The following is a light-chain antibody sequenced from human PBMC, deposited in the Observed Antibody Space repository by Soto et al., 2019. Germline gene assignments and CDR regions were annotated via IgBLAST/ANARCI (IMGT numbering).Light chain of an antibody. V-gene: IGLV2-14*03. Sequence: IFCTETSSDVGAYTYVSWYQHRPGKAPKLMIYDVNNRPSGISDRFSGSKSGNTASLTISGLQAEDEADYYCNSYTSSNTYVFGTGTKVTVL. J-gene: IGLJ1*01. CDR1: SSDVGAYTY. CDR2: DVN. CDR3: NSYTSSNTYV.